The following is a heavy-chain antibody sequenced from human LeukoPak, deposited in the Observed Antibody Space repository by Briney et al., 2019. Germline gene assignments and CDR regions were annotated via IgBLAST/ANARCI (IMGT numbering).Heavy chain of an antibody. CDR1: GFTFSSYA. CDR2: ISGSGGST. D-gene: IGHD5-18*01. J-gene: IGHJ4*02. Sequence: GSLRLSCAASGFTFSSYAMSWVRQAPGKGLEWVSGISGSGGSTYYADSVKGRFTIPRDNSRNTLYLQMNSLRAEDTALYYCAKDRYNTAMVSFDYWGQGTLVTVSS. CDR3: AKDRYNTAMVSFDY. V-gene: IGHV3-23*01.